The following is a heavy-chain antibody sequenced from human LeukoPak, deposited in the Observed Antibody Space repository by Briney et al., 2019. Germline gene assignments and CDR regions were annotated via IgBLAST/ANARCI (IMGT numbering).Heavy chain of an antibody. V-gene: IGHV4-4*07. Sequence: SETLSLTCTVSGGSISSYYWSWIRQPAGKGLEWIGRIYTSGSTNYNPSLKSRVTISVDTSKNQFSLKLSSVTAADTAVYYCARVGADYGDYDYWGQGTLVTVSS. CDR2: IYTSGST. D-gene: IGHD4-17*01. J-gene: IGHJ4*02. CDR1: GGSISSYY. CDR3: ARVGADYGDYDY.